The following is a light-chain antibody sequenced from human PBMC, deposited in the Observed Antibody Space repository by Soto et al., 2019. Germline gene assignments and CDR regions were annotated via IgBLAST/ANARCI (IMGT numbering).Light chain of an antibody. CDR2: GAS. CDR3: QHYDSWPPWT. J-gene: IGKJ1*01. V-gene: IGKV3-15*01. CDR1: QSVSNN. Sequence: EIIMTQSPATLSVSPGERATLSCRASQSVSNNLAWYQQKPGQAPRLLIYGASTRANDIPARFSGSGSGTEFTLTIRSLQSEDIAVYYCQHYDSWPPWTFGQGTKVDIK.